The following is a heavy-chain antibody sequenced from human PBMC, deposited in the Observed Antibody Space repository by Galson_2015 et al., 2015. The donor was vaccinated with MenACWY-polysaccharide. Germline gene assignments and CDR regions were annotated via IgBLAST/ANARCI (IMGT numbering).Heavy chain of an antibody. V-gene: IGHV4-4*07. CDR1: GGSISSYY. CDR3: ARDPGGYSYGSPYYFDY. J-gene: IGHJ4*02. D-gene: IGHD5-18*01. CDR2: IYTSGST. Sequence: ETLSLTCTVSGGSISSYYWGWIRQPAGKGLEWIGRIYTSGSTNYNPSLKSRVTMSVDTSKDQFSLKLSSVTAADTAVYYCARDPGGYSYGSPYYFDYWGQGTLVTVSS.